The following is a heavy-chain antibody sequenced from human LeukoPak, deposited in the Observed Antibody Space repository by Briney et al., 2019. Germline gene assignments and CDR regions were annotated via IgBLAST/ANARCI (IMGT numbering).Heavy chain of an antibody. V-gene: IGHV4-59*01. CDR1: GGSISSYY. CDR3: ARDNWNYGSSMDV. CDR2: IYYSGST. J-gene: IGHJ6*02. Sequence: SETLSLTCTVSGGSISSYYWSWIRQPPGKGLEWIGYIYYSGSTNYNPSPKSRVTISVDTSKNQFPLKLSSVTAADTAVYYCARDNWNYGSSMDVWGQGTTVTVSS. D-gene: IGHD1-7*01.